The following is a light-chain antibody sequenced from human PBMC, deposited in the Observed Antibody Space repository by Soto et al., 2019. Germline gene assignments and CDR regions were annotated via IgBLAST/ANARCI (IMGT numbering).Light chain of an antibody. Sequence: DIQMTQSPSSLSASVGDRVTITCRASQSIGTSLNWYQQKTGRAPKLLIYAASTLQSGVPSRFSGSGSGTDFTLTIVSLQPEDFASYSCQQAYSAPNTFGQGTNLEI. CDR1: QSIGTS. CDR2: AAS. CDR3: QQAYSAPNT. J-gene: IGKJ2*01. V-gene: IGKV1-39*01.